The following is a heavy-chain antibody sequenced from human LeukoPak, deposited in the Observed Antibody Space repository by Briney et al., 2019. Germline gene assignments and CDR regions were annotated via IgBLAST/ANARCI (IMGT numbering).Heavy chain of an antibody. Sequence: GGSLRLSCAASGFTFSSYSMNWVRQAPGKGLEWVSSISSSSSYIYYADSVKGRFTISRDNAKNSPYLQMNSLRAEDTAVYYCASSSWNDAFDIWGQGTMVTVSS. V-gene: IGHV3-21*01. CDR1: GFTFSSYS. J-gene: IGHJ3*02. CDR2: ISSSSSYI. CDR3: ASSSWNDAFDI. D-gene: IGHD6-13*01.